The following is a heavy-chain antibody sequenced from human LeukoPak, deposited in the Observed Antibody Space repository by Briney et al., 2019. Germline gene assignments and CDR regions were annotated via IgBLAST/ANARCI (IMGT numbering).Heavy chain of an antibody. CDR1: GFTFSDYY. J-gene: IGHJ4*02. CDR2: ISSSGSTI. CDR3: ASPAEVKAYYFDY. Sequence: GGSLGLSCAASGFTFSDYYMCWIRQAPGKGLEWVSYISSSGSTIYYADSVKGRFTISRDNAKNSLYLQMNGLRAEDTAVYYCASPAEVKAYYFDYWGQGTLVTVSS. D-gene: IGHD4-23*01. V-gene: IGHV3-11*04.